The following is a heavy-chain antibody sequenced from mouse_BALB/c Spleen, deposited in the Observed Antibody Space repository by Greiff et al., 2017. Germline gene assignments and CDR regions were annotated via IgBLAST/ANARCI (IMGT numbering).Heavy chain of an antibody. CDR3: TRGPYYGSSWYFDV. Sequence: QVQLQQPGAELVRPGASVKLSCKASGYTFTSYWINWVKQRLGQGLEWIGNIYPSDSYTNYNQKFKDKATLTVDKSSSTAYMQLSSPTSEDSAVYYCTRGPYYGSSWYFDVWGAGTTVTVSS. CDR1: GYTFTSYW. D-gene: IGHD1-1*01. CDR2: IYPSDSYT. J-gene: IGHJ1*01. V-gene: IGHV1-69*02.